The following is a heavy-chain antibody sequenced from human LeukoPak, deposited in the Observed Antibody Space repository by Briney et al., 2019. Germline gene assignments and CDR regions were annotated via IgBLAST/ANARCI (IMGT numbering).Heavy chain of an antibody. CDR2: IYTSGST. CDR3: ARDRSGRFGELLDY. CDR1: GGSISSGSYY. J-gene: IGHJ4*02. Sequence: SQTLSLTCTVSGGSISSGSYYWSWIRQPAGKGLEWIGRIYTSGSTNYNPSLKSQVTISVDTSKNQFSLKLSSVTAADTAVYYCARDRSGRFGELLDYWGQGTLVTVSS. D-gene: IGHD3-10*01. V-gene: IGHV4-61*02.